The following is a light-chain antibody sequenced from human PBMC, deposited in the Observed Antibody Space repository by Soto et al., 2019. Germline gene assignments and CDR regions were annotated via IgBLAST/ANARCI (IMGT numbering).Light chain of an antibody. CDR3: QQSYVTPLT. V-gene: IGKV1-39*01. CDR1: QTISSS. CDR2: GAS. J-gene: IGKJ4*01. Sequence: DIQMTQSPSSLSASVGDRVTITCRTSQTISSSLNWYQQKPGKAPKLLIYGASTLESGVPSRFSGSGSGTDFTLTISSLQLEDFATYYCQQSYVTPLTFGGGTKVEIK.